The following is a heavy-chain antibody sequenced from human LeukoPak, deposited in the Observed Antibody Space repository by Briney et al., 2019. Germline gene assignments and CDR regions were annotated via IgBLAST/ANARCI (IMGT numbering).Heavy chain of an antibody. CDR2: IYSGGST. Sequence: GGSLRLSCAASGFTVSSNYMSWVRQAPGKGLERVSVIYSGGSTYYADSVKGRFTISRDNSKNTLYLQMNSLRAEDTAVYYCASVSGGTEYYFDYWGQGTLVTVSS. CDR3: ASVSGGTEYYFDY. J-gene: IGHJ4*02. CDR1: GFTVSSNY. D-gene: IGHD2-15*01. V-gene: IGHV3-53*01.